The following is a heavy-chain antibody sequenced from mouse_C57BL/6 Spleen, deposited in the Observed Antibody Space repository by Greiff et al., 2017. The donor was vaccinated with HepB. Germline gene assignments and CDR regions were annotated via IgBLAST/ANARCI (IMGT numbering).Heavy chain of an antibody. J-gene: IGHJ1*03. V-gene: IGHV1-81*01. Sequence: QVQLQQSGAELARPGASVKLSCKASGYTFTSYGISWVKLRTGQGLEWIGEIYPRSGNTYYNEKFKGKATLTADKSSSTAYMELRSLTSEDSAVYFCARGDDYDHWYFDVWGTGTTVTVSS. CDR3: ARGDDYDHWYFDV. CDR1: GYTFTSYG. CDR2: IYPRSGNT. D-gene: IGHD2-4*01.